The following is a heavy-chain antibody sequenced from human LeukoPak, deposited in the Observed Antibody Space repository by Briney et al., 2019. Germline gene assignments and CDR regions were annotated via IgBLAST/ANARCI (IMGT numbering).Heavy chain of an antibody. CDR3: AKYHYYDSYSLFDY. Sequence: GGSLRLSCAASGNYWMHWVRQAPGKGLVWVSHIDSDGSWTSYADSVKGRFTISRDNSKNTLYLQMNSLRAEDTAVYYCAKYHYYDSYSLFDYWGQGTLVTVSS. D-gene: IGHD3-22*01. V-gene: IGHV3-74*01. CDR1: GNYW. CDR2: IDSDGSWT. J-gene: IGHJ4*02.